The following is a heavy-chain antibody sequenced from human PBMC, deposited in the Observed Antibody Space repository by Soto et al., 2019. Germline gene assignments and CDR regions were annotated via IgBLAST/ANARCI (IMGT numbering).Heavy chain of an antibody. Sequence: GASVKVSCKASGYTFTTYDVSWVRQASGQGLEWMGWMNPSNGNTGYAQKFQGRVTMTRNTSISTVYMELSGLRPDDTAAYYCARRKERSGPHYFDYWGQGTRVTVSS. CDR3: ARRKERSGPHYFDY. CDR1: GYTFTTYD. CDR2: MNPSNGNT. D-gene: IGHD6-25*01. J-gene: IGHJ4*02. V-gene: IGHV1-8*02.